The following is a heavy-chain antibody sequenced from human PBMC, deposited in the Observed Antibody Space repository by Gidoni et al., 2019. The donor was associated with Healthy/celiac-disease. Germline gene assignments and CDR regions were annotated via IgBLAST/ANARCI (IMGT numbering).Heavy chain of an antibody. Sequence: QVQLQQWGAGLLKPSETLSLTCAVYGGSFSGYYCSWIRQPPGKGLEWIGEINHSGSTNYNPSLKSRVTISVDTSKNQFSLKLSSVTAADTAVYYCARVRITGTRRELPYYYYYGMDVWGQGTTVTVSS. D-gene: IGHD1-7*01. J-gene: IGHJ6*02. V-gene: IGHV4-34*01. CDR1: GGSFSGYY. CDR2: INHSGST. CDR3: ARVRITGTRRELPYYYYYGMDV.